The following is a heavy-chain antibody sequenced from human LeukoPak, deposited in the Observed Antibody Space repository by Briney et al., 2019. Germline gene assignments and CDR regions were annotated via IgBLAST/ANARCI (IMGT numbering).Heavy chain of an antibody. D-gene: IGHD3-10*01. Sequence: ASVKVSCKASGYTFTRYYMHWVRQAPGQGLEWMGWINPNSGGTNYAQKFQGRVTMTRDTSISTAYMELSRLRSDDTAVYYCARDFFGTANWFDPWGQGTLVTVSS. V-gene: IGHV1-2*02. J-gene: IGHJ5*02. CDR2: INPNSGGT. CDR3: ARDFFGTANWFDP. CDR1: GYTFTRYY.